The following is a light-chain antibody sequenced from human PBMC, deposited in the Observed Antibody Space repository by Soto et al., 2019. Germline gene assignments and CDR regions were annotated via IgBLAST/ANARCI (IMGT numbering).Light chain of an antibody. CDR3: QQYGSSPYT. CDR1: QSVSSSS. Sequence: EIVLTQSPGTLSLSPGERATLSCRASQSVSSSSLAWYQQKPGQAPRPLIYGASNRATGIPDRFSGSGSGTDFTLTISRLEPEDFAVYYCQQYGSSPYTFGQGTKLEIK. J-gene: IGKJ2*01. CDR2: GAS. V-gene: IGKV3-20*01.